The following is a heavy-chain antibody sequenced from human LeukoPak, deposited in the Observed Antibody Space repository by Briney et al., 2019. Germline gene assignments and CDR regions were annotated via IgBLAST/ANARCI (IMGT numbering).Heavy chain of an antibody. J-gene: IGHJ4*02. CDR3: ARAYDFWSGYYQN. V-gene: IGHV4-34*01. D-gene: IGHD3-3*01. CDR2: INHSGST. Sequence: SETLSLTCAVCGGSFSGYYWSWIRQPPGKGLEWIGEINHSGSTNYNPSLKSRVTISVDTSKNQFSLKLSSVTAADTAVYYCARAYDFWSGYYQNWGQGTLVTVSS. CDR1: GGSFSGYY.